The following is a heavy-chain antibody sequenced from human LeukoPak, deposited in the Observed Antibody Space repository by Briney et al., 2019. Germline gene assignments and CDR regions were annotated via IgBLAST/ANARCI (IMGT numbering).Heavy chain of an antibody. V-gene: IGHV3-9*01. CDR2: ISCNSGSI. CDR3: AKDINGAIVATSRGAFDI. CDR1: GFTFDNYA. J-gene: IGHJ3*02. D-gene: IGHD5-12*01. Sequence: PGRSLRLSCAASGFTFDNYAMHWVRQAPGKGLEWVSGISCNSGSIDYADSVKGRFTISRDNAKNSLYLQMNSLRAEDTAVYYCAKDINGAIVATSRGAFDIWGQGTMVTVSS.